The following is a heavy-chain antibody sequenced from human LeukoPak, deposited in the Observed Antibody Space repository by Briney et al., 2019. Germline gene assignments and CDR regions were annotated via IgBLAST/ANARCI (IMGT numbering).Heavy chain of an antibody. CDR2: INPNSGGT. D-gene: IGHD6-19*01. V-gene: IGHV1-2*02. CDR1: GYTFTAYY. J-gene: IGHJ4*02. Sequence: ASAKVSCKASGYTFTAYYIHWVRRAPGQGLEWMGWINPNSGGTESAQKFQGRVTMTRDTSISTAYMELSRLRSDDTAVYYCARDQYSSGWPNFDYWGQGTLVTVSS. CDR3: ARDQYSSGWPNFDY.